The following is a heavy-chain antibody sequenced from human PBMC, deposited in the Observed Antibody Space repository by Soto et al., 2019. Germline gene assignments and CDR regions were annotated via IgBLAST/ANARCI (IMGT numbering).Heavy chain of an antibody. D-gene: IGHD4-17*01. J-gene: IGHJ5*02. CDR2: INAGNGNT. CDR3: ARGYGGYFHWFDP. V-gene: IGHV1-3*01. Sequence: QVQLVQSGAEVKKPGASVKVSCKASGYTFTSYAMHWVRQAPGQRLEWMGWINAGNGNTKYSQKFQGRVTITRDTSASPAYMDLSSLRSEDTAVYYCARGYGGYFHWFDPWGQGTLVTVSS. CDR1: GYTFTSYA.